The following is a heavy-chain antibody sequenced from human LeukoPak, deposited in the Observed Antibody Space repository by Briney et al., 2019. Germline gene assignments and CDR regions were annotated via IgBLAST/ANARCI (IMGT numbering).Heavy chain of an antibody. D-gene: IGHD3-10*01. V-gene: IGHV1-2*02. J-gene: IGHJ5*02. CDR1: GYTFTGYY. CDR3: ARRIWFGELSFNWFDH. CDR2: INPNSGGT. Sequence: ASVKVSCKASGYTFTGYYMHWVRHAPGQGLGWMGWINPNSGGTNYAQKFQGRVTMTRDTSISTAYMELSRLRSDDTAVYYCARRIWFGELSFNWFDHWGQGTLVTVSS.